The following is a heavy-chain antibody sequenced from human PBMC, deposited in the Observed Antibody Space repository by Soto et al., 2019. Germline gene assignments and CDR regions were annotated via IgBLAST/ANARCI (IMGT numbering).Heavy chain of an antibody. J-gene: IGHJ4*02. CDR3: ARDPRGYSGYDLFDY. CDR1: GFTFSSYS. D-gene: IGHD5-12*01. CDR2: ISSSSSYI. Sequence: GGSLRLSCAASGFTFSSYSMNWVRQAPGKGLEWVSSISSSSSYIYYAGTVKGRLTISSDNAKNYLYMQMNSLRAEDTAVYYCARDPRGYSGYDLFDYWGQGTLVTVSS. V-gene: IGHV3-21*01.